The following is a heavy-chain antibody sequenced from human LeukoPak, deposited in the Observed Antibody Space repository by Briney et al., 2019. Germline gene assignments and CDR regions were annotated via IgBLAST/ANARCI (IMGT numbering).Heavy chain of an antibody. D-gene: IGHD2-8*01. J-gene: IGHJ6*02. CDR3: AKAVMTGPEPYYYYYGMDV. CDR1: GSTFSSYA. CDR2: ISGSGGST. V-gene: IGHV3-23*01. Sequence: GGSLRLSCAAPGSTFSSYAMSWVRQAPGKGLEWVSAISGSGGSTYYADSVKGRFTISRDNSKNTLYLQMNSLRAEDTAVYYCAKAVMTGPEPYYYYYGMDVWGQGTTVTVSS.